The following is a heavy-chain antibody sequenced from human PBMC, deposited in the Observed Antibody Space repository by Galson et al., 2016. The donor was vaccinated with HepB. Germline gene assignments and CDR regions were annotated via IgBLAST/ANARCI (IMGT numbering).Heavy chain of an antibody. V-gene: IGHV3-23*01. J-gene: IGHJ3*02. CDR3: ARLDGYDRVTFDM. CDR2: ISGSGGNS. Sequence: SLRLSCAASGFSFASSGMSWVRQAPGKGLEWVAGISGSGGNSYYADSVKGRFTIFRDNSKKTLYVQMNSLRAEDTAVYYWARLDGYDRVTFDMRGQGTMVTVSS. D-gene: IGHD3-22*01. CDR1: GFSFASSG.